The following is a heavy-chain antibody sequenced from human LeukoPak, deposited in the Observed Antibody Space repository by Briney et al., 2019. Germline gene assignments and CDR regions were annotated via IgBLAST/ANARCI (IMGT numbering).Heavy chain of an antibody. CDR3: AKSTATVRGPMDY. CDR1: GFTFSSYG. CDR2: ISYDGSNK. J-gene: IGHJ4*02. V-gene: IGHV3-30*18. D-gene: IGHD3-10*01. Sequence: PGRSLRLSCAASGFTFSSYGMHWVRQAPGKGLEWVAVISYDGSNKYYADSVKGRFTISRDNSKNTLYLQMNSLRAEDTAVYYCAKSTATVRGPMDYWGQGTLVTVSS.